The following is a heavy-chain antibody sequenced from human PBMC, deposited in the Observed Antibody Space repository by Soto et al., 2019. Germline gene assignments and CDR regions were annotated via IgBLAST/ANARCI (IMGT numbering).Heavy chain of an antibody. D-gene: IGHD4-4*01. CDR1: GGTFSSYA. Sequence: ASVKVSCKASGGTFSSYAISWVRQAPGQGLEWMGGIIPIFGTANYAQKFQGRVTITADESTSTAYMELSSLRSEDTAVYYCATGWDSNYRNYYYYYGMDVWGQGTTVTVSS. CDR2: IIPIFGTA. V-gene: IGHV1-69*13. J-gene: IGHJ6*02. CDR3: ATGWDSNYRNYYYYYGMDV.